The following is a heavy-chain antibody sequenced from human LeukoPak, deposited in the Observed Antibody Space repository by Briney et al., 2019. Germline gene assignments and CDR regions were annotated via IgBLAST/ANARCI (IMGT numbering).Heavy chain of an antibody. D-gene: IGHD6-19*01. Sequence: GGSLRLSCAASGFTFSSYGMRWVRQAPGKGLEWVAVIWYDGSNKYYADSVKGRFTISRDNSKNTLYLQMNSLRAEDTAVYYCAKTTGYSSGWFDSYFDYWGQGTLLTVSS. V-gene: IGHV3-33*06. CDR3: AKTTGYSSGWFDSYFDY. J-gene: IGHJ4*02. CDR1: GFTFSSYG. CDR2: IWYDGSNK.